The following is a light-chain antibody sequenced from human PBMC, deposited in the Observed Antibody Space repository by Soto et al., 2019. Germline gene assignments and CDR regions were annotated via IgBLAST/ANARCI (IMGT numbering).Light chain of an antibody. J-gene: IGKJ5*01. CDR2: GAS. CDR1: QSVSSN. V-gene: IGKV3-15*01. CDR3: QQYNNWPPIT. Sequence: EIVMTQSPATLSVLSGERDTLSCRSSQSVSSNLAWYQQKPGQAPRLLIYGASTRATGIPARFSGSGSGTEFTLTISSLQSEDFAVYYCQQYNNWPPITFGQGTRVEIK.